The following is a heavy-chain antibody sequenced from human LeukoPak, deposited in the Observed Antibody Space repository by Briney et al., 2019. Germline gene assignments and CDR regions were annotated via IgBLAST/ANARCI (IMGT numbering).Heavy chain of an antibody. CDR3: ARDRFRRDYGDYDRFDY. CDR2: ISYDGSNK. V-gene: IGHV3-30*04. D-gene: IGHD4-17*01. CDR1: GFTFSSYA. Sequence: GGSLRLSCAASGFTFSSYAMHWVRQAPGKGLEWVAVISYDGSNKYYADSVKGRFTISRDNSKNTLYLQMNSLRAEDTAVYYCARDRFRRDYGDYDRFDYWGQGTLVTVSS. J-gene: IGHJ4*02.